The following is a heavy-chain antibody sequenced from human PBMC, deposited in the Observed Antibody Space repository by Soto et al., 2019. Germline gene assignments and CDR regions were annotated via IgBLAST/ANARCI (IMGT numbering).Heavy chain of an antibody. Sequence: GSLRLSCAASGFTFSTYSMNWVRQAPGKGLEWVGRIKSKTDGGTTDYAAPVKGRFTISRDDSKDTLYLQMNSLKTEDTAVYYCTTEFDYYDSSGYYYATDYWGQGDLVTVSS. D-gene: IGHD3-22*01. V-gene: IGHV3-15*07. CDR3: TTEFDYYDSSGYYYATDY. CDR1: GFTFSTYS. CDR2: IKSKTDGGTT. J-gene: IGHJ4*02.